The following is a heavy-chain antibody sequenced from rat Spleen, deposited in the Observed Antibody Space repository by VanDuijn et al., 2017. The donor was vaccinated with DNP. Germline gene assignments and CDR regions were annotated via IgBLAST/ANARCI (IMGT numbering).Heavy chain of an antibody. J-gene: IGHJ2*01. CDR2: INKDSNTI. D-gene: IGHD1-11*01. CDR1: GFNFNDYW. Sequence: EVKLVESGGGLVQPGRSLKLSCAASGFNFNDYWMGWARQAPGKGLEWIGQINKDSNTINYTPSLKDKFTISRDNAQNTLYLQMSKLGSEDTAIYYCAKGPNYGGWSDYFDYWGQGVMVTVSS. V-gene: IGHV4-2*01. CDR3: AKGPNYGGWSDYFDY.